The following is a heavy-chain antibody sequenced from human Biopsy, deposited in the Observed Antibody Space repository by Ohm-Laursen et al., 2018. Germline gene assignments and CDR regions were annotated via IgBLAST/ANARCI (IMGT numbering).Heavy chain of an antibody. J-gene: IGHJ1*01. CDR3: ATKLTGYFHH. V-gene: IGHV1-69*06. Sequence: SVKVSCKAPGGTFSNYGVNWVRQAPGQGLEWLGGNIPILGTGNYAQKFQDRVTVSADTSTSTATMELRSLRSGDTAVYYCATKLTGYFHHWGQGTLVIVSS. CDR2: NIPILGTG. CDR1: GGTFSNYG. D-gene: IGHD3-9*01.